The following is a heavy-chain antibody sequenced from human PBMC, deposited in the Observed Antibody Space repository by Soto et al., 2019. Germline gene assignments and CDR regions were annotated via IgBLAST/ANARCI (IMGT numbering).Heavy chain of an antibody. J-gene: IGHJ6*02. D-gene: IGHD2-2*01. CDR1: GDSISSYY. V-gene: IGHV4-4*07. CDR3: ARVGVVPADDPYYYYGMDV. CDR2: IYSSGRT. Sequence: SETLSLTCTVSGDSISSYYWSWIRQSAGKGLEWIGRIYSSGRTNYNPSLKSRVTMSVDTSNNQFSLKLSSVTAADTAVYYCARVGVVPADDPYYYYGMDVWGQGTTVTVSS.